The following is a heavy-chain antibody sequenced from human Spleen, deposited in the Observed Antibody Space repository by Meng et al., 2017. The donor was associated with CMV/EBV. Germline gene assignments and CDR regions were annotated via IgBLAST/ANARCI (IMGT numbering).Heavy chain of an antibody. Sequence: SCAASGFTFSDYYMSWIRQAPGKGLEWVSYISSSGSTIYYADSVKGRFTISRDNAKNSLYLQMNSLRAEDTAVYYCARAFSSLYGMDVWGQGTTVTVSS. J-gene: IGHJ6*01. V-gene: IGHV3-11*01. CDR2: ISSSGSTI. CDR1: GFTFSDYY. CDR3: ARAFSSLYGMDV.